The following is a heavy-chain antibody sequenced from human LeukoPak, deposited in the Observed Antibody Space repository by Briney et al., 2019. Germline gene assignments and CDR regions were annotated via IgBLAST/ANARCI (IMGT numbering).Heavy chain of an antibody. V-gene: IGHV3-7*01. Sequence: GGSLRLSCAASGFTFSSYWMSWVRQAPGKGLEWVANIKQDGSEKYYVDSVKGRFTISRGNAKNSLYLQMNSLRAEGTAVYYCARYGSGKEDDAFDIWGQGTMVTVSS. CDR2: IKQDGSEK. CDR1: GFTFSSYW. CDR3: ARYGSGKEDDAFDI. J-gene: IGHJ3*02. D-gene: IGHD6-19*01.